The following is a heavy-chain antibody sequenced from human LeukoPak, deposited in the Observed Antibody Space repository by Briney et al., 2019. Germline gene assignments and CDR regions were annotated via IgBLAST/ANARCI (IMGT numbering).Heavy chain of an antibody. CDR3: ARRVGYYGSGSYFYYMDV. D-gene: IGHD3-10*01. V-gene: IGHV3-64*01. Sequence: GSLRLSCAASGFIFSSYAMHWVRQAPGRGLEYVSAISSNGGSTNYANFAKGRFTISRDNSKNTLYLQMGSLRAEDMAVYYCARRVGYYGSGSYFYYMDVWGKGTTVTVSS. CDR2: ISSNGGST. J-gene: IGHJ6*03. CDR1: GFIFSSYA.